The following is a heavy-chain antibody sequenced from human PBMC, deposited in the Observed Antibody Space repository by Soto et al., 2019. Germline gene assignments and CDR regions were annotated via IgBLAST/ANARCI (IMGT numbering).Heavy chain of an antibody. CDR2: ISYDVTNK. D-gene: IGHD6-19*01. V-gene: IGHV3-30*18. J-gene: IGHJ4*02. CDR3: AKDLRTAVGGTDYFDS. CDR1: GFSFSSYG. Sequence: QVQLVESGGGVVQPGRSLRLSCAASGFSFSSYGMHWVRQAPGKGLEWVAVISYDVTNKYYADSVKGRFTISRDNSKNTMYVTLNSLSAKDTAVSYCAKDLRTAVGGTDYFDSWGQGTLVTVSS.